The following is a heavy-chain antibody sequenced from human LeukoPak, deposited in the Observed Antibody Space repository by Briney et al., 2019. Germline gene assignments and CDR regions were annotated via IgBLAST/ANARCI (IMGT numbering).Heavy chain of an antibody. CDR1: GFTFSNYG. V-gene: IGHV3-30*18. Sequence: PGGSLRLSCAASGFTFSNYGMHWVRQAPGKGLEWVAVISYDGSNKYYADSVKGRFTISRDNSKNTLFLQMNSLRAEDTAVYYCAKESRSYSLDYWGQGTLVTVSS. CDR2: ISYDGSNK. D-gene: IGHD1-26*01. J-gene: IGHJ4*02. CDR3: AKESRSYSLDY.